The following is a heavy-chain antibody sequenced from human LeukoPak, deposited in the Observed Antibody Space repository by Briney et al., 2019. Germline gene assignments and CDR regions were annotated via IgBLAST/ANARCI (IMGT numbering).Heavy chain of an antibody. J-gene: IGHJ4*02. CDR3: ARHSYDSSGYFFAG. V-gene: IGHV4-59*08. CDR2: IYYSGST. D-gene: IGHD3-22*01. Sequence: SETLSLTCTVSGGSISSYYWSWIRQPPGKGLEWIGYIYYSGSTNYNPSLKSRVTISVDTSKNQFSLKLSSVTAADTAVYYCARHSYDSSGYFFAGWGQGTLVTVSS. CDR1: GGSISSYY.